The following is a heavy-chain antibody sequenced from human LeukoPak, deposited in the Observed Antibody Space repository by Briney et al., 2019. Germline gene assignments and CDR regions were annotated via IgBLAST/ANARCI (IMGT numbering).Heavy chain of an antibody. CDR2: ISGSGGST. Sequence: PGGSLGLSCAPSGFTFSSYAMNWVRQAPGKGLEWVSTISGSGGSTYYADSVRGRFTISRDNSKNTLYLQLNSLRAEDTAVYYCARGVISHFYGFDIWGQGTMVTVSS. D-gene: IGHD3-10*01. V-gene: IGHV3-23*01. CDR3: ARGVISHFYGFDI. J-gene: IGHJ3*02. CDR1: GFTFSSYA.